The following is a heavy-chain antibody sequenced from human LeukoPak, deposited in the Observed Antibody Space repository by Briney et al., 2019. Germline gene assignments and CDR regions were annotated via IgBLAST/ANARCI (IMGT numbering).Heavy chain of an antibody. D-gene: IGHD3-9*01. Sequence: GGSLSLSCAASGFSFGAYSMNWVRQAPGKGLEWVSSISSRSSNIYYADSMKGRFTVSRDNAKNSLYLQMNSLRAEDTAVYYCARALYYDILTNYQTHTYYFDYWGQGTLLTVSS. J-gene: IGHJ4*02. CDR1: GFSFGAYS. CDR2: ISSRSSNI. CDR3: ARALYYDILTNYQTHTYYFDY. V-gene: IGHV3-21*01.